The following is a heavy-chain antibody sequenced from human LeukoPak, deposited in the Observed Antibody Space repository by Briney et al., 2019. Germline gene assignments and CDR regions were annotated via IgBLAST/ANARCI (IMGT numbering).Heavy chain of an antibody. CDR2: IYHSGST. Sequence: PSQTLSLTCAVSGGSNSSGGYSWSWIRQPPGKGLEWIGSIYHSGSTYYNPSLKSRVTISIDASKNQFSLRLSSVTAADTAVYYCTRGGELMNFWGQGTLVIVSS. J-gene: IGHJ4*02. CDR3: TRGGELMNF. V-gene: IGHV4-30-2*03. CDR1: GGSNSSGGYS. D-gene: IGHD1-26*01.